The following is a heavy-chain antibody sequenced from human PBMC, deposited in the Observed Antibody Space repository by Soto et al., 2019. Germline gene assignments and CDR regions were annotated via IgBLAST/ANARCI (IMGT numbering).Heavy chain of an antibody. V-gene: IGHV4-34*01. Sequence: LSLTCAVYGGSFSGYYWSLIRQPPGKGLEWIGEINHSGSTNYNPSLKSRVTISVDTSKNQFSLKLSSVTAADTAVYYCARSKLGDSPLLYWFDPWGQGTLVTVSS. J-gene: IGHJ5*02. CDR1: GGSFSGYY. D-gene: IGHD4-17*01. CDR2: INHSGST. CDR3: ARSKLGDSPLLYWFDP.